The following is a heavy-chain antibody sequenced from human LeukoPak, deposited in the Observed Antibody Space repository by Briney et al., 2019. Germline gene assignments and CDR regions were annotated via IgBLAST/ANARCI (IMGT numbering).Heavy chain of an antibody. Sequence: SVKVSCKASGGTFSSYAISWVRQAPGQGLEWMGRIIPIFGTANYAQKFQGRVTITTDESTSTAYMELSSLRSEATAVHSCARGVDYMDVWGKGTTVTVSS. CDR1: GGTFSSYA. J-gene: IGHJ6*03. V-gene: IGHV1-69*05. CDR2: IIPIFGTA. D-gene: IGHD2-15*01. CDR3: ARGVDYMDV.